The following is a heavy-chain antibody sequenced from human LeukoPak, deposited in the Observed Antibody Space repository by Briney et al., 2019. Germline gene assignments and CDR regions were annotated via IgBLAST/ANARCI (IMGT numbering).Heavy chain of an antibody. CDR3: TTDPPRYCSSTSCYLGF. CDR2: IKSKTDGGTT. Sequence: GGSLRLSCAASGFTFSNAWMSWVRQAPGKGLEWVGRIKSKTDGGTTDYAAPVKGRFTISRDDSYNTLYLQMNSLKTEDPALYYCTTDPPRYCSSTSCYLGFWGQGTLVTVSS. D-gene: IGHD2-2*01. V-gene: IGHV3-15*01. J-gene: IGHJ4*02. CDR1: GFTFSNAW.